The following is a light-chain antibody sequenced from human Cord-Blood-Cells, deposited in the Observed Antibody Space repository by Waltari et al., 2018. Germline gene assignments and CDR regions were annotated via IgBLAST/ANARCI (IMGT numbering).Light chain of an antibody. CDR1: KSVSSN. Sequence: EIVMTQSQATLSVSPGERATLSCRASKSVSSNLAWYQQKPGQAPRLLIYGASTRATGIPARFSGSGSGTEFTLTISSLQSEDFAVYYCQQYNNWPPYTFGQGTKLEIK. J-gene: IGKJ2*01. V-gene: IGKV3-15*01. CDR3: QQYNNWPPYT. CDR2: GAS.